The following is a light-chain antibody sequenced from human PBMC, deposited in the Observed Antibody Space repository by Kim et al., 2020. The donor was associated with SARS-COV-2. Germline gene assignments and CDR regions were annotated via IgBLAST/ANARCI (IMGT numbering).Light chain of an antibody. CDR2: EDN. CDR3: QSYDSSNWV. Sequence: GQTVPTSPTPRRSSIASKYVQWYQQRPGSAPTTVIYEDNHRPSGVPDLFSGSIDSSSNSASLTISGLKTEDEADYYCQSYDSSNWVFGGGTQLTVL. J-gene: IGLJ3*02. V-gene: IGLV6-57*03. CDR1: RSSIASKY.